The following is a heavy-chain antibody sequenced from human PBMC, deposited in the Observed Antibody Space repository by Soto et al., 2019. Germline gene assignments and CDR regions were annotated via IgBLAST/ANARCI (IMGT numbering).Heavy chain of an antibody. CDR3: ARVSGRGKEVYYYGMDV. CDR1: GFTFSDYY. D-gene: IGHD1-26*01. CDR2: ISSSGSTI. V-gene: IGHV3-11*01. Sequence: QVQLVESGGGLVKPGGSLRLSCAASGFTFSDYYMSWIRQAPGQGLEWVSYISSSGSTIYYADSVKGRFTISRDNAKNSLYLQLNSLRAEDTAVYYCARVSGRGKEVYYYGMDVWGQGTTVTVSS. J-gene: IGHJ6*02.